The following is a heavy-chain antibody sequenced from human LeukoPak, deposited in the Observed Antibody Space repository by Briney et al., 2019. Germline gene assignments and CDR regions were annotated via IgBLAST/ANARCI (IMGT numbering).Heavy chain of an antibody. V-gene: IGHV4-59*01. CDR2: IYYSGST. CDR1: NASISSSY. CDR3: ARGHGLELRAEKLFDY. D-gene: IGHD1-7*01. Sequence: PSETLSLTCTVSNASISSSYWSWIRQPPGKGLEWIGYIYYSGSTTYNPSLKSRVTISVDTSKNQFSLQLTSVTAADTAVYYCARGHGLELRAEKLFDYWGQGTLVTVSS. J-gene: IGHJ4*02.